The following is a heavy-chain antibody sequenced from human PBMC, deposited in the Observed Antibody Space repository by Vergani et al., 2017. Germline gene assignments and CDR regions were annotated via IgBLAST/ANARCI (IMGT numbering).Heavy chain of an antibody. D-gene: IGHD1-20*01. CDR1: GDSMNSDDFY. CDR3: ARFKWHDIDY. J-gene: IGHJ4*02. CDR2: IFYSGST. V-gene: IGHV4-30-4*01. Sequence: QVQLQESGPGLVKPSQTLSLTCTVSGDSMNSDDFYWSWIRQPPGKGLEWIGNIFYSGSTYYNLSLKSRLTLSVALSKNLFSLKLNSVTAADSAVYYCARFKWHDIDYWGQGTLVTVSS.